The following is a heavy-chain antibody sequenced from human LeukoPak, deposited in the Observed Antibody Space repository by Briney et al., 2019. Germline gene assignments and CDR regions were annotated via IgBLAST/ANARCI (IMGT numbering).Heavy chain of an antibody. J-gene: IGHJ4*02. CDR1: GGSISSYY. CDR2: IYYSGST. CDR3: ALQNLRPLQGYYYDY. Sequence: PSETLSLTCTVSGGSISSYYWSWIRQPPGKGLEWIGYIYYSGSTNYNPSLKSRVTISVDTSKNQFSLKLSSVTAADTAVYYCALQNLRPLQGYYYDYWGQGTLVTVSS. D-gene: IGHD2-15*01. V-gene: IGHV4-59*01.